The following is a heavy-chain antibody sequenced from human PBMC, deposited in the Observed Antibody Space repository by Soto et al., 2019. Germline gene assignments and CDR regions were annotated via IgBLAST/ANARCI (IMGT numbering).Heavy chain of an antibody. CDR2: TYHSGST. Sequence: SETLSLTCAVSGGSISSGGYSWSWIRQPPGKGLEWIGYTYHSGSTYYNPSLKSRVTISVDRSKNQSSLKLSSVTAADTAVYYCARTPDRWGQGTLVTVSS. V-gene: IGHV4-30-2*01. CDR3: ARTPDR. J-gene: IGHJ5*02. CDR1: GGSISSGGYS.